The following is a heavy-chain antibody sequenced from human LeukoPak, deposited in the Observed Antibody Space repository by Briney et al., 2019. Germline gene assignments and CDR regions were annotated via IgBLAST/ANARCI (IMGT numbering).Heavy chain of an antibody. Sequence: ASVKVSCKTSGYTFTSSGITWVRQAPGQGLEWMGWIKGYNGDTAYAQMFQGRFSMTTDTSTSTSSMELSGLRSDDTAVYYCARSGHCSGSACYSEGIDFWGQGTLVTVSS. J-gene: IGHJ4*02. D-gene: IGHD2-21*01. CDR1: GYTFTSSG. CDR2: IKGYNGDT. CDR3: ARSGHCSGSACYSEGIDF. V-gene: IGHV1-18*01.